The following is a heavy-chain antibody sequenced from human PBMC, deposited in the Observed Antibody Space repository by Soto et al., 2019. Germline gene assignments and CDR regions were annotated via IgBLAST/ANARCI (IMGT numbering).Heavy chain of an antibody. CDR2: ISYDGSNK. V-gene: IGHV3-30*18. J-gene: IGHJ6*02. CDR1: GFTFSSYG. D-gene: IGHD3-10*01. Sequence: PGGSLRLSCAASGFTFSSYGMHWVRQAPGKGLEWVAVISYDGSNKYYADSVKGRFTISRDNSKNTLYLQMNSLRAEDTAVYYCAKPTGVYYYYYGMDVWGQGTTVTVSS. CDR3: AKPTGVYYYYYGMDV.